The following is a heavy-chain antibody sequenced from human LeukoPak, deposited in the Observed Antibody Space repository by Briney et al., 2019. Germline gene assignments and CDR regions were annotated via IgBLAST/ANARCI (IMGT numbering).Heavy chain of an antibody. V-gene: IGHV3-21*01. CDR3: ARVGSGWDFDY. D-gene: IGHD6-19*01. CDR1: GFTFSNYW. Sequence: GGSLRLSCAASGFTFSNYWMSWVRQAPGKGLEWVSCISSSSSYIYYADSLKGRFTISRDNAKNSLYLQMNSLRAEDTAVYYCARVGSGWDFDYWGQGALVTVSS. CDR2: ISSSSSYI. J-gene: IGHJ4*02.